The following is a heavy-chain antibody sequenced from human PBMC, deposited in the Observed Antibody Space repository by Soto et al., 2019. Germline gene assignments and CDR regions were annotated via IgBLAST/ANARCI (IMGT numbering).Heavy chain of an antibody. CDR3: ARAIPIRPYGMDV. J-gene: IGHJ6*02. Sequence: XGTLSLTCTVSGGSISSYYWSWIRQPAGKGLEWIGRIYTSGSTNYNPSLKSRVTMSVDTSKNQFSLKLSSVTAADTAVYYCARAIPIRPYGMDVWGQGTTVTVSS. V-gene: IGHV4-4*07. CDR1: GGSISSYY. D-gene: IGHD2-2*02. CDR2: IYTSGST.